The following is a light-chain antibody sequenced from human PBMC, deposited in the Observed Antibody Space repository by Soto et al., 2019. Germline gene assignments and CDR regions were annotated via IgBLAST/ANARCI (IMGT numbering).Light chain of an antibody. CDR1: QSVFYSSNNMNY. V-gene: IGKV4-1*01. J-gene: IGKJ1*01. CDR2: WAS. CDR3: QQYYSTPWT. Sequence: DVVLTQSPDSLAVSLGERATIICKSSQSVFYSSNNMNYLAWYQQKVGQPPKLLIYWASTRESGVPDRFGGSGSGTEFTLTINSLQAEDVAVYYCQQYYSTPWTFGQGTKVEIK.